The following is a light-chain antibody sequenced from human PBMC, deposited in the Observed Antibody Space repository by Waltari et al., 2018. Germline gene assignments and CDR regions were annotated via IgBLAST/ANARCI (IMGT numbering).Light chain of an antibody. CDR2: DVS. V-gene: IGLV2-11*01. CDR3: CSYAGNYSFV. CDR1: SSDVGSYNY. J-gene: IGLJ1*01. Sequence: QSALTQPRSVSGSPGQSVAISCTGTSSDVGSYNYFSWYQQLPGKAPKLMIYDVSKWPSGVPDRFSGSKSGNTASLTISGLQADDEADYYCCSYAGNYSFVFGTGTKVTVL.